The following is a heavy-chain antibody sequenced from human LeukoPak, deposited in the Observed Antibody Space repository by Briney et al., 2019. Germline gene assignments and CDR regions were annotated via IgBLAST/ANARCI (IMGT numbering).Heavy chain of an antibody. CDR1: GFTFSSYA. D-gene: IGHD6-19*01. CDR2: ISGSGGST. J-gene: IGHJ4*02. V-gene: IGHV3-23*01. Sequence: HPGGSLRLSCAASGFTFSSYAMSWVRQAPGKGLEWVSAISGSGGSTYYADSVKGRFTISRDNSKNTLYLQMNSLRAEDTAVYYCAKYGARSGWYLSKYYFDYWGQGTLVTVSS. CDR3: AKYGARSGWYLSKYYFDY.